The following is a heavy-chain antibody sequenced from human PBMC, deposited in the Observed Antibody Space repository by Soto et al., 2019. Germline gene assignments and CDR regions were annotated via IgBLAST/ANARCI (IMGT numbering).Heavy chain of an antibody. V-gene: IGHV1-3*01. J-gene: IGHJ5*02. CDR3: ARDLLTTVTTLSSNWFDP. CDR2: VNAGNGNT. D-gene: IGHD4-4*01. CDR1: GYTFTSYA. Sequence: ASVTVSCTASGYTFTSYAMHWVRQAPGQRLEWMGWVNAGNGNTKYSQKFQGRVTITRDTSASTAYMELSSLRSEDTAVYYCARDLLTTVTTLSSNWFDPWGQGTLVTV.